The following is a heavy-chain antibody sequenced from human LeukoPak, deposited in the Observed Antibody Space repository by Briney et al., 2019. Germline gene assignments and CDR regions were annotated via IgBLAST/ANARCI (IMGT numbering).Heavy chain of an antibody. V-gene: IGHV3-30-3*01. D-gene: IGHD2/OR15-2a*01. CDR1: GFTFSSYA. J-gene: IGHJ3*02. Sequence: GSLRLSCAASGFTFSSYAMHWVRQAPGKGLEWVAVISYDGSNKYYADSVKGRFTISRDNSKNTLYLQMNSLRAEDTAVYYCARSFFSGSGEDAFDIWGQGTMVTVSS. CDR3: ARSFFSGSGEDAFDI. CDR2: ISYDGSNK.